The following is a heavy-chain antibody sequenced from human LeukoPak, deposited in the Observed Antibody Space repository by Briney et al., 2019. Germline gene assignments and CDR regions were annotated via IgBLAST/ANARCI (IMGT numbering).Heavy chain of an antibody. V-gene: IGHV1-8*01. CDR1: GYPFSTYE. J-gene: IGHJ5*02. CDR3: ARGPRNAP. Sequence: ASVKVSCKTSGYPFSTYEINWVRRAAGQGLEWMGWVHPNSGNTAYAQKFQGRVTMTRDTSISTAYMELSGLRSDDTAVYFCARGPRNAPWGQGTLFTVSP. CDR2: VHPNSGNT.